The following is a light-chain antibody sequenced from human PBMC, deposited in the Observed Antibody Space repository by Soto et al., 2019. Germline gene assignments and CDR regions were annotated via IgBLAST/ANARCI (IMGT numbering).Light chain of an antibody. CDR2: GAS. J-gene: IGKJ4*01. CDR1: RTINTY. Sequence: DVRTTQSPSSLSASVGDTITTTCRASRTINTYLNWFQQKPGEHPRILIYGASTLHDGVQSRFSGSGSGADFTLTISGLQPEDFASYHCQQTYSDISLGGGNKVDIK. CDR3: QQTYSDIS. V-gene: IGKV1-39*01.